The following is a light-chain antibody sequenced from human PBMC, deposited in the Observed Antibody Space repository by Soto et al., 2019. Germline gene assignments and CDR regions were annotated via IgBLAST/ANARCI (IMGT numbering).Light chain of an antibody. J-gene: IGKJ1*01. V-gene: IGKV3-20*01. CDR2: GAS. CDR1: QSVDSSF. Sequence: EIVLTQSPGSLSLSPGERGTLSCRASQSVDSSFFAWYQQKPDQAPRLLIYGASNRATGIPDRFSRSGSGTDFTLTISRLEPEDFAVYYCQQYVSSVTFGQGTKVEIK. CDR3: QQYVSSVT.